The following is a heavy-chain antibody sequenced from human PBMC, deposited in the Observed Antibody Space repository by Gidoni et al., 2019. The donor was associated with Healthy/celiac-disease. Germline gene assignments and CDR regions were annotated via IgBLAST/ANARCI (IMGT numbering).Heavy chain of an antibody. J-gene: IGHJ5*02. CDR3: ARDAYRSSWSGVGWFDP. CDR1: GFTSSSYS. V-gene: IGHV3-21*01. Sequence: EVQLVQSGGGLVKPGGSLSLSCAASGFTSSSYSMNWVREAPGKGLEWVSTISGSSSYIYYADSVKGRFTISRDNAKNSLYLQMNSLRAEDTAVYYCARDAYRSSWSGVGWFDPWGQGTLVTVSS. D-gene: IGHD6-13*01. CDR2: ISGSSSYI.